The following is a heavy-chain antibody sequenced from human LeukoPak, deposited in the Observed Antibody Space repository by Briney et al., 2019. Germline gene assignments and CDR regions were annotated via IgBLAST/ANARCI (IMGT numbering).Heavy chain of an antibody. Sequence: PGGSLRLSCAASGFTFSSYAMDWVRQAPGKGLEWVAVISYDGSNMYYADSVKGRFTISRDNSKNTLYLQMNSLRAEDTAVYYCATGMTTDYWGQGTLVTVSS. J-gene: IGHJ4*02. CDR3: ATGMTTDY. D-gene: IGHD1-14*01. V-gene: IGHV3-30*04. CDR2: ISYDGSNM. CDR1: GFTFSSYA.